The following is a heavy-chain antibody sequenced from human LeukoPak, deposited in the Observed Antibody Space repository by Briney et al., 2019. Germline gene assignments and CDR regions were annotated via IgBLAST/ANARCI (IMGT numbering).Heavy chain of an antibody. CDR2: IYYTGST. V-gene: IGHV4-59*08. CDR1: GGSISSYY. Sequence: PSETLSLTSTVSGGSISSYYWSWIRQPPGKGLEWIGYIYYTGSTNYNPSLKSRITISVDTSKNQFSLKLSSVTAADTAVYYCARSGVTALSWVDPWGQGTLVTISS. CDR3: ARSGVTALSWVDP. D-gene: IGHD2-21*02. J-gene: IGHJ5*02.